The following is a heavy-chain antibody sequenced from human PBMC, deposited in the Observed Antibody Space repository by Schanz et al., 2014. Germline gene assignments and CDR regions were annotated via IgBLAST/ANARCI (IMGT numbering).Heavy chain of an antibody. J-gene: IGHJ6*02. CDR1: GGSISSSSYY. Sequence: QVQLQASGPGLVKPSETLSLTCTVSGGSISSSSYYWGWIRQPPGKGLEWIGSIYYSGSTYYNPPLKSRVTISVNTPKNHFPRRLSSVTAADTAVYCARHSGYYYYYGMDVWGQGTTVTVSS. CDR2: IYYSGST. V-gene: IGHV4-39*01. CDR3: ARHSGYYYYYGMDV.